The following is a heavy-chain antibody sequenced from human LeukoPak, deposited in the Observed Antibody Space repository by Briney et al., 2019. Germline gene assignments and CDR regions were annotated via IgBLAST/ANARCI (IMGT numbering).Heavy chain of an antibody. CDR1: GLTVSTSY. CDR3: ARDPSTYSSSWYNAFDI. Sequence: PGGSLRLSCAASGLTVSTSYMSWVRQAPGKGLEWVSVIYSSGSKYHADSVKGRFTISRDNSKNSLYLQMNSLRAEDTAVYYCARDPSTYSSSWYNAFDIWGQGTMVTVSS. J-gene: IGHJ3*02. CDR2: IYSSGSK. V-gene: IGHV3-53*01. D-gene: IGHD6-13*01.